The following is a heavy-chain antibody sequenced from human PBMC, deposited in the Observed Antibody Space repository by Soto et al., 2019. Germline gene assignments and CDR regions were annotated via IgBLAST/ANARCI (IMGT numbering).Heavy chain of an antibody. Sequence: PGGSLRLSCAASGFSLSTYSMQWVRQAPGKGLEWVSSIDATSVYIFYAASVQGRFTVSRANAQNSFYLQMNSLRVEDTAVYYCARSVVRGAPDSWGQGTLVTVSS. CDR3: ARSVVRGAPDS. V-gene: IGHV3-21*01. CDR1: GFSLSTYS. CDR2: IDATSVYI. D-gene: IGHD2-21*01. J-gene: IGHJ4*02.